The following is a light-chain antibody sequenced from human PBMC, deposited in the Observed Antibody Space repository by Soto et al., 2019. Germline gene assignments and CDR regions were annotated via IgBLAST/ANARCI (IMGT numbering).Light chain of an antibody. CDR2: KAS. CDR3: QQYDVYST. V-gene: IGKV1-5*03. CDR1: RSISSW. J-gene: IGKJ1*01. Sequence: DIQMTQSPSTLSASVGGTVTITCRASRSISSWLAWYQQKPGIAPKLLIYKASTLQSGVPSRFRGSGYGTDVTLTISRLQPDDSATYYCQQYDVYSTFGQGTKVEIK.